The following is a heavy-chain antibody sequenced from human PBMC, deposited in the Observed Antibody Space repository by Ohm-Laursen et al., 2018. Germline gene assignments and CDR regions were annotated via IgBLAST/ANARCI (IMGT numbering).Heavy chain of an antibody. CDR1: GFSLSTSGMR. V-gene: IGHV2-70*04. CDR2: IDWDDDK. CDR3: ARISSKGHWFDP. D-gene: IGHD5/OR15-5a*01. J-gene: IGHJ5*02. Sequence: TQTLTLTGTFSGFSLSTSGMRVSWIRQPPGKALEWLARIDWDDDKFYSTSLKTRLTISKDTSKNQVVLTMTNMDPVDTATYYCARISSKGHWFDPWGQGTLVTVSS.